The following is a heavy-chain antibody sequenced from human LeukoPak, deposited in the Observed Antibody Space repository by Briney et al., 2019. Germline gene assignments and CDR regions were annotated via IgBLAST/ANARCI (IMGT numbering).Heavy chain of an antibody. CDR2: ISGNGGVT. J-gene: IGHJ6*02. D-gene: IGHD5-24*01. CDR3: AKSRDLYYLYYGMDV. Sequence: SGGSLRLSCAASGFTFTSYAMNWVRQAPGRGLEWVSAISGNGGVTFYAESVKGRFTISRDNSHNTLYLQMNSLRAEDTAIYYCAKSRDLYYLYYGMDVWGQGTTVTVSS. V-gene: IGHV3-23*01. CDR1: GFTFTSYA.